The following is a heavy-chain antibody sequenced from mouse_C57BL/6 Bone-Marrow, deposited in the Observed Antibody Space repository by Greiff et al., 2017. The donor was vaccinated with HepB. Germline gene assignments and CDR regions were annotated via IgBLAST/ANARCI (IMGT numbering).Heavy chain of an antibody. CDR1: GYSFTGYF. J-gene: IGHJ3*01. CDR2: INPYNGDT. Sequence: EVQRVESGPELVKPGDSVKISCKASGYSFTGYFMNWVMQSHGKSLEWIGRINPYNGDTFYNQKFKGKATLTVDKSSSTAHMELRSLTSEDSAVYYCARDYYGSRAWFAYWGQGTLVTVSA. CDR3: ARDYYGSRAWFAY. V-gene: IGHV1-20*01. D-gene: IGHD1-1*01.